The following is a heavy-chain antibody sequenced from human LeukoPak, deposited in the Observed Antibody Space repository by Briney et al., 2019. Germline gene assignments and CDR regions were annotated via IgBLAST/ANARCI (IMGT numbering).Heavy chain of an antibody. Sequence: SETLSLTCAVYGGSFSGYYWSWIRQPPGKGLEWIGEINHSGSTNYNPSLKSRVTISVDTSKNQFSLKLSSVTAADTAVYYCARGSTGDKSNTWGQGTLVTVSS. J-gene: IGHJ5*02. CDR3: ARGSTGDKSNT. D-gene: IGHD7-27*01. CDR1: GGSFSGYY. V-gene: IGHV4-34*01. CDR2: INHSGST.